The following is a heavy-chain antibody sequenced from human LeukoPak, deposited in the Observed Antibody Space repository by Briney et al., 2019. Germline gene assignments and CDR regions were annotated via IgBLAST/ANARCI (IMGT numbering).Heavy chain of an antibody. CDR2: ISSSSSYI. Sequence: GGSLRLSCAASGFTFSSYSMNWVRQAPGKGLEWVSSISSSSSYIYYADSVKGRFTISRDNAKNSLYLQMNSLRAEDTAVYYCARVGIAAAGLDPWGRGTLVTVSS. CDR1: GFTFSSYS. V-gene: IGHV3-21*01. J-gene: IGHJ5*02. D-gene: IGHD6-13*01. CDR3: ARVGIAAAGLDP.